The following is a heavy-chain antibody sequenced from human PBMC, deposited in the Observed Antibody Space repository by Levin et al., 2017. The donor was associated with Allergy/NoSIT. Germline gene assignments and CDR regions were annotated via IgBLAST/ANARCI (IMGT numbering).Heavy chain of an antibody. CDR1: GFTFGDYA. CDR3: AKKQGGTSGFSFDV. V-gene: IGHV3-23*01. Sequence: RTGGSLRLSCAASGFTFGDYAMAWVRQAPGKGLEWVSVITGGGGTTYYGDSVKGRFSVSRDNSKNTVYLQLNSLGAEDTAVYFCAKKQGGTSGFSFDVWGQGTMVTVSS. CDR2: ITGGGGTT. J-gene: IGHJ3*01. D-gene: IGHD6-25*01.